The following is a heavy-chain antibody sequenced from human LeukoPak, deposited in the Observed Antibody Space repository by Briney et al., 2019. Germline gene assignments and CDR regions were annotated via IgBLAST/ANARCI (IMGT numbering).Heavy chain of an antibody. D-gene: IGHD1-26*01. CDR1: GYTFTGYY. Sequence: GASVKVFCKASGYTFTGYYMHWVRQAPGQGLEWMGIINPSGGSTSYAQKFQGRVTMTRDMSTSTVYMELSSLRSGDTAVYYCARGGAYYFDYWGQGTLVTVSS. J-gene: IGHJ4*02. V-gene: IGHV1-46*01. CDR3: ARGGAYYFDY. CDR2: INPSGGST.